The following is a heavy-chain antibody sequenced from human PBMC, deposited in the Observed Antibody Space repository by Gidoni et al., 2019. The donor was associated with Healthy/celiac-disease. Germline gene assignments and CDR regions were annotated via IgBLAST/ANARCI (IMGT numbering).Heavy chain of an antibody. V-gene: IGHV3-33*01. D-gene: IGHD3-10*01. CDR3: ASESITMVRGASEYYYYGMDV. Sequence: QVQLVESGGGVVQPGRSLRLSCAASGFTFSSYGMHWGRQAPGKGLEWVAVIWYDGSNKYYADSVKGRFTISRDNSKNTLYLQMNSLRAEDTAVYYCASESITMVRGASEYYYYGMDVWGQGTTVTVSS. CDR1: GFTFSSYG. CDR2: IWYDGSNK. J-gene: IGHJ6*02.